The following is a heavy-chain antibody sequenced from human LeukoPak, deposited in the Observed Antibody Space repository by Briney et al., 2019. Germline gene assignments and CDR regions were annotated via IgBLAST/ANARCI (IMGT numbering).Heavy chain of an antibody. J-gene: IGHJ4*02. CDR3: ARDTYYYDSSGYYYA. CDR1: GFTFSSYA. CDR2: ISYDGSNK. V-gene: IGHV3-30*04. D-gene: IGHD3-22*01. Sequence: GGSLRLSCAASGFTFSSYAMHWVRQAPGKGLEWVAVISYDGSNKYYADSVKGRFTISRDNSMNTLYLQMNSLRAEDTAVYYCARDTYYYDSSGYYYAWGQGTLVTVSS.